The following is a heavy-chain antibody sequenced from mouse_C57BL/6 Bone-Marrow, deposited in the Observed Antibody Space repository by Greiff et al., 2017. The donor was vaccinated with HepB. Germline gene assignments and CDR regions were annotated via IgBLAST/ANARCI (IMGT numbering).Heavy chain of an antibody. D-gene: IGHD1-1*01. CDR2: IDPENGDT. CDR3: PTGVLRSDY. J-gene: IGHJ2*01. V-gene: IGHV14-4*01. CDR1: GFNIKDDY. Sequence: VQLQQSGAELVRPGASVKLSCTASGFNIKDDYMHWVKQRPEQGLEWIGWIDPENGDTEYASKFQGKATITADTSSNTAYLQLSSLTSEDTAVYYCPTGVLRSDYWGPGTTLTVSS.